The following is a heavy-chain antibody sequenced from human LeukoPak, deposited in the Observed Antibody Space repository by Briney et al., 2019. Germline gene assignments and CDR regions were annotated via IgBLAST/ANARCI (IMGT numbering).Heavy chain of an antibody. J-gene: IGHJ6*03. D-gene: IGHD2-2*02. CDR2: IYTSGST. V-gene: IGHV4-4*09. CDR1: GGSISSYY. CDR3: ARTLGYCSSTSCYNYYYYYMDV. Sequence: PSETLSLTCTVSGGSISSYYWSWIRQPPGKGLEWIGYIYTSGSTNYIPALKSRVTISVDTAKNQFSLKLSSGTAADTAVYYCARTLGYCSSTSCYNYYYYYMDVWGKGTTVTVSS.